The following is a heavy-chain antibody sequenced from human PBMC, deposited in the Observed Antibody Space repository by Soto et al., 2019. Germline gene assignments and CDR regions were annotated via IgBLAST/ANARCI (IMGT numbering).Heavy chain of an antibody. D-gene: IGHD1-1*01. CDR1: GFTLGNYR. CDR3: ARGGLEPFDY. J-gene: IGHJ4*02. V-gene: IGHV3-74*01. CDR2: INDYGTTI. Sequence: PGGSLRLSCAASGFTLGNYRMHWVRQAPGKGLVWVSRINDYGTTINYAESVEGRFIISRDDAKSEVYLQMNNLRAEDSAVYYCARGGLEPFDYWGQGALVTVSS.